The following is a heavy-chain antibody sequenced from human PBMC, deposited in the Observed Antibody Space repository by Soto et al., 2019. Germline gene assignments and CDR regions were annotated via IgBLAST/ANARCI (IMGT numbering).Heavy chain of an antibody. CDR1: GFTFSTQV. CDR3: ARSRHYDSSGYYSGYGLDV. J-gene: IGHJ6*02. D-gene: IGHD3-22*01. V-gene: IGHV3-23*01. Sequence: SLRLSCAASGFTFSTQVMSWVRQAPGKGLEWVSAMSGSGGYTYYADSVKGRFTISRDNSKNTLYLQLNSLRAEDTAVYYCARSRHYDSSGYYSGYGLDVWGQGTTVTVSS. CDR2: MSGSGGYT.